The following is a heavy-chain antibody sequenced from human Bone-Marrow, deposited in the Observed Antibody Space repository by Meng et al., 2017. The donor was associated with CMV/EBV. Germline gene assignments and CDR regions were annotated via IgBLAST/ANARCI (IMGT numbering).Heavy chain of an antibody. CDR1: GFTFDDYA. V-gene: IGHV3-9*01. CDR3: RGSYQRSDY. D-gene: IGHD1-26*01. CDR2: ISWNSGSI. J-gene: IGHJ4*02. Sequence: SLKISCAASGFTFDDYAMHWVRQAPGKGLEWVPGISWNSGSIGYADSVKGRFTISRDNAKNSLYLQMNSLRAEDTAVYYCRGSYQRSDYWGQGTLVTVSS.